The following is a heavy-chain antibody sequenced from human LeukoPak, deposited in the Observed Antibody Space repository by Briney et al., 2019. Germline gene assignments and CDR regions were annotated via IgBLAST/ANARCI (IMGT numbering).Heavy chain of an antibody. Sequence: GGPLRLSCAASGFTFSDYYMSWIRQAPGKGLEWVSYISSSGSTIYYADSVKGRFTISRDNAKNSLYLQMNSLRAEDTAVYYCARSSHRLLWFGELSNAFDIWGQGTMVTVSS. CDR3: ARSSHRLLWFGELSNAFDI. CDR1: GFTFSDYY. CDR2: ISSSGSTI. J-gene: IGHJ3*02. D-gene: IGHD3-10*01. V-gene: IGHV3-11*01.